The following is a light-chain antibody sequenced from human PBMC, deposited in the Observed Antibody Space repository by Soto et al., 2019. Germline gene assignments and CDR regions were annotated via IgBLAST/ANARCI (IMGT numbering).Light chain of an antibody. Sequence: IVLTQSQATLSVSPGERAALSCRASQSVSSNLAWYQQKPGQAPRLLIYGASTRATGIPARFSGSGSGTEFTLTISSLQSEDFAVYYCQQYNNWPGTFGQGTKVDIK. J-gene: IGKJ1*01. CDR3: QQYNNWPGT. CDR1: QSVSSN. V-gene: IGKV3-15*01. CDR2: GAS.